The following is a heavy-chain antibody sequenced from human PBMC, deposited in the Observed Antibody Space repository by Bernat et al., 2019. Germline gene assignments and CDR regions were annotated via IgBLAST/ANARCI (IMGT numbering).Heavy chain of an antibody. CDR2: IGTAGDT. CDR3: ARDGASSSSGPKYYYYMDV. J-gene: IGHJ6*03. D-gene: IGHD6-6*01. CDR1: GFTFSSYD. Sequence: EMQLVESGGGLVQPGGSLRLSCAASGFTFSSYDMHWVRQATGKGLEWVSAIGTAGDTYYPGSVKGRFTISRENAKNSLYLQMNSLRAGDTAVYYCARDGASSSSGPKYYYYMDVWGKGTTVTVSS. V-gene: IGHV3-13*01.